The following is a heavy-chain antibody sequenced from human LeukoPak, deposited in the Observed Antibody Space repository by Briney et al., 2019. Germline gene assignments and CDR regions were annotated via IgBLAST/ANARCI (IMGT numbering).Heavy chain of an antibody. Sequence: SETLSLTYTVSNYSLSSGYYWNWIRQPPGKGLEWIGSVYYRGSTNYNPSLESRVTISVDTSKNQISLKLSSVTAADTAIYYCARAPERWYSYGSYTYHYMDVWGRGTTVTVSS. CDR3: ARAPERWYSYGSYTYHYMDV. J-gene: IGHJ6*03. CDR2: VYYRGST. V-gene: IGHV4-61*01. D-gene: IGHD3-10*01. CDR1: NYSLSSGYY.